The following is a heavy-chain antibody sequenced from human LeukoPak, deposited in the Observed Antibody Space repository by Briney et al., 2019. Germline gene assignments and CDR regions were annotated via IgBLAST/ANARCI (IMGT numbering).Heavy chain of an antibody. J-gene: IGHJ6*04. CDR2: ISYDGSNK. D-gene: IGHD3-16*02. CDR3: ARELGLRLGELSFRSWYYGMDV. V-gene: IGHV3-30*04. CDR1: GFTFSSYA. Sequence: AGGSLRLSCAASGFTFSSYAMHWVRQAPGKGLEWVAVISYDGSNKYYADSVKGRFTISRDNSKNTLYLQMNSLRAEDTAVYCCARELGLRLGELSFRSWYYGMDVWGKGTTVTVSS.